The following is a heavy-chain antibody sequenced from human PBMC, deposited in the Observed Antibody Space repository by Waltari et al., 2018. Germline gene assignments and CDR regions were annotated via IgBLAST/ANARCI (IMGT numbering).Heavy chain of an antibody. CDR3: ARDLESSWYLFDY. D-gene: IGHD6-13*01. J-gene: IGHJ4*02. CDR1: GFTFSSLS. CDR2: ISSSSSYI. Sequence: EVQLVESGGGLVKPGGALRLSCSASGFTFSSLSMNWVRQAPGKGLEWVSSISSSSSYIYYADSVKGRFTISRDNAKNSLYLQMNSLRAEDTAVYYCARDLESSWYLFDYWGQGTLVTVSS. V-gene: IGHV3-21*01.